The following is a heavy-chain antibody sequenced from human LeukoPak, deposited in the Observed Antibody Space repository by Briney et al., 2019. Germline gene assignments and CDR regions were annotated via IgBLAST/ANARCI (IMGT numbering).Heavy chain of an antibody. CDR3: AREGGWYGIDY. V-gene: IGHV3-21*01. Sequence: GGSLRLSCAASGFTFSSYSMNWVRRAPGKGLEWVSSISSSSSYIYYADSVKGRFTISRDNAKNSLYLQMNSLRAEDTAVYYCAREGGWYGIDYWGQGTLVTVSS. CDR2: ISSSSSYI. D-gene: IGHD6-19*01. CDR1: GFTFSSYS. J-gene: IGHJ4*02.